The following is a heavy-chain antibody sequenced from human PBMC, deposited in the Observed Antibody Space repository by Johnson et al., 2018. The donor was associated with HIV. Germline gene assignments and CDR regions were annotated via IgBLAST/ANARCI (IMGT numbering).Heavy chain of an antibody. J-gene: IGHJ3*02. D-gene: IGHD4-17*01. V-gene: IGHV3-66*01. CDR2: LHSGGST. CDR1: GFTVSSNY. Sequence: EKLVESGGGLVQPGGSLRLSCVVSGFTVSSNYMSWVGQAPGQGLEWVSVLHSGGSTSYAESVMGRFTISTDNSNNTLHLQMTSLRAEDTAVYYCARMTTTVSHHDAFDIWGQGTMVTVSS. CDR3: ARMTTTVSHHDAFDI.